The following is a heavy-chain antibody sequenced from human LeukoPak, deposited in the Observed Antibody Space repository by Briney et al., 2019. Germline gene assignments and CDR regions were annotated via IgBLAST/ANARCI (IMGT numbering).Heavy chain of an antibody. CDR2: IYYSGST. J-gene: IGHJ3*02. CDR3: ASPTMYNPFDI. CDR1: GGSIGSTRYY. V-gene: IGHV4-39*01. Sequence: PSETLSLTCTVSGGSIGSTRYYWGWIRQPPGKGLEWIGSIYYSGSTYYNPSLKSRVTISVDTSKNQFSLKLSSVTAADTAVYYCASPTMYNPFDIWGLGTMVTVSS. D-gene: IGHD1-14*01.